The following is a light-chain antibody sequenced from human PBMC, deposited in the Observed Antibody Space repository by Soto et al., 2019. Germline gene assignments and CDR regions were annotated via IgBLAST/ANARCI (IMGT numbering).Light chain of an antibody. CDR3: CSYAGSSTVV. V-gene: IGLV2-23*01. J-gene: IGLJ3*02. CDR1: SSDVGSSNL. Sequence: QSVLTQPASVSGSPGQSITISCTGTSSDVGSSNLVSWYQQHPGKAPKLMIYEGSKRPSGVSDRFSGSKTGNTASLTISGLQAEDEGDYYCCSYAGSSTVVFGGGTKLTVL. CDR2: EGS.